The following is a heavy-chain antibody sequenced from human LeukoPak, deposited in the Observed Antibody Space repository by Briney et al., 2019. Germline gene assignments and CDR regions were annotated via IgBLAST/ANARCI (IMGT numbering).Heavy chain of an antibody. J-gene: IGHJ4*02. CDR1: GFTFSSYG. CDR3: AKDRWGEDFPSPIDY. V-gene: IGHV3-30*02. Sequence: PGGSLRLSCAASGFTFSSYGMHWVRQAPGKGLEWVAFIRYDGSNKYYADSVKGRFTISRDNSKNTLYLQMNSLRAEDTAVYYCAKDRWGEDFPSPIDYWGQGTLVTVSS. D-gene: IGHD3-16*01. CDR2: IRYDGSNK.